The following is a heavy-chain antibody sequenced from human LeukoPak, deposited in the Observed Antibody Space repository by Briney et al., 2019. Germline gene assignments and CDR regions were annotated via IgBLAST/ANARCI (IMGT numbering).Heavy chain of an antibody. Sequence: SETLSLTCTVSGGSISSSSYSWGWFRQPPGKGLEWIGSINYSGTTYYNPSLKSRVTISVDTSKNQFSLKLSSVTAADTAVYYCARLPIVVVPSTSFDIWGQGTLVTVSS. J-gene: IGHJ3*02. CDR2: INYSGTT. V-gene: IGHV4-39*01. CDR3: ARLPIVVVPSTSFDI. D-gene: IGHD2-2*01. CDR1: GGSISSSSYS.